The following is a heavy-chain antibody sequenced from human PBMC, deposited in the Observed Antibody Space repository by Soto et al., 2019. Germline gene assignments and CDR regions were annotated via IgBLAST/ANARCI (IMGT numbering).Heavy chain of an antibody. CDR2: TRNSGGA. J-gene: IGHJ4*02. D-gene: IGHD6-19*01. CDR1: SGSDFSSNW. CDR3: RSHLVMARTRGFDH. V-gene: IGHV4-4*02. Sequence: QVQLQESGPGLVKPSGTLSLTCAVSSGSDFSSNWWSWVRLPPGKGLEWIGATRNSGGANYNPSLKSRVTITVDRSRNHIFLELRSVTAADTSLFYCRSHLVMARTRGFDHWGMGPVVTVSS.